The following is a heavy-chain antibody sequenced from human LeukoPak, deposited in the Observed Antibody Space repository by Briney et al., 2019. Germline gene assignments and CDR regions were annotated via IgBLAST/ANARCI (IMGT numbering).Heavy chain of an antibody. V-gene: IGHV3-48*01. CDR2: ISSSSSTI. J-gene: IGHJ4*02. CDR3: AKDGGL. Sequence: GGSLRLSCAASGFTFSSYNMNWVRQAPGKGLEWLSYISSSSSTIYYADSVKGRFTISRDNVKNLLFLQMNSLRAEDTAVYYCAKDGGLWGQGTLVTVSS. D-gene: IGHD3-10*01. CDR1: GFTFSSYN.